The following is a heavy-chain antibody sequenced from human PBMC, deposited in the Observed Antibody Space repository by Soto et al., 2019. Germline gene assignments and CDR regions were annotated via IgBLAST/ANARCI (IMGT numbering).Heavy chain of an antibody. Sequence: QLLESGGDLVQPGKSLRLSCAASGFMLDNYAMSWIRQAPGKGPEWVSTVGGSDGDRNGVAWYEASESGSLIISKNISAHILNLQMDNLRVEDTARYYCEKRGRNWGDFDLWGQGTKVVVSS. CDR2: VGGSDGDRNGVA. CDR3: EKRGRNWGDFDL. J-gene: IGHJ3*01. CDR1: GFMLDNYA. V-gene: IGHV3-23*01. D-gene: IGHD7-27*01.